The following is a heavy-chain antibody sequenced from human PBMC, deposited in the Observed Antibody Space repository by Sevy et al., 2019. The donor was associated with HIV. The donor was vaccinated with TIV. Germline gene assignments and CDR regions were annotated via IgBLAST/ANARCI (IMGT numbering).Heavy chain of an antibody. D-gene: IGHD4-17*01. CDR1: VFNFSIYG. CDR3: VRGRDYGNFDY. Sequence: GGSLRLSCAASVFNFSIYGMHWVRQAPGKGLEWVALIYYDESSQYYADSVKGRFTISRDNSKNTLYLQMNSLRVEDTALYYCVRGRDYGNFDYWGQGTLVTVSS. J-gene: IGHJ4*02. V-gene: IGHV3-33*01. CDR2: IYYDESSQ.